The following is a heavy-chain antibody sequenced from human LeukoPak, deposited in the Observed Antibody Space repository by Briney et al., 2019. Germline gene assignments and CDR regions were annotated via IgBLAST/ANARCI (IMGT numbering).Heavy chain of an antibody. Sequence: ASVKVSCKASGYTFTDYYIHWVRQAPGQGLEWMGWINPNSGGTNYAQKFQGRVTMTRDTSISTAYMELSRLRSDDTAVYYCARTSHYVDIAATIPYGIYYFDYWGQGTLVTVSS. V-gene: IGHV1-2*02. CDR1: GYTFTDYY. CDR3: ARTSHYVDIAATIPYGIYYFDY. CDR2: INPNSGGT. J-gene: IGHJ4*02. D-gene: IGHD5-12*01.